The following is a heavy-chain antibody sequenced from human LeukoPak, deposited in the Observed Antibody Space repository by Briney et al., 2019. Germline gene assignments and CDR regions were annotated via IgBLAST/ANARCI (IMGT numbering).Heavy chain of an antibody. Sequence: GGSLRLSCAASGFTFSNYAMSWVRQAPGKGLEWVSIISGSGASTHYADSVKGRFTISRDNSKNTLYLQMSSLRAEDTAIYYCAKLSWQWLVRTVGNYYFDYWGQGTLVTVSS. CDR1: GFTFSNYA. CDR3: AKLSWQWLVRTVGNYYFDY. V-gene: IGHV3-23*01. J-gene: IGHJ4*02. CDR2: ISGSGAST. D-gene: IGHD6-19*01.